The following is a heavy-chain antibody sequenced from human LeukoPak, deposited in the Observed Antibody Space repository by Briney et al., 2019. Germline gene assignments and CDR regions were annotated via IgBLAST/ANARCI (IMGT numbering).Heavy chain of an antibody. CDR3: AKGINYYYYGMDV. D-gene: IGHD2-21*01. CDR2: ISGSGGST. Sequence: GGSLRLSCAASGFTFSSYAMSWVRRAPGKGLEWVSAISGSGGSTYYADSVKGRFTISRDNSKNTLYLQMNSLRAEDTAVYYCAKGINYYYYGMDVWGQGTTVTVSS. J-gene: IGHJ6*02. V-gene: IGHV3-23*01. CDR1: GFTFSSYA.